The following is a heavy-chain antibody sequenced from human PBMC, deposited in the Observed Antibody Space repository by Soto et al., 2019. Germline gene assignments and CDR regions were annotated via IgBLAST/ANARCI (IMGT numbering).Heavy chain of an antibody. CDR2: MNPNSGNT. CDR1: GYTFTSYD. D-gene: IGHD1-26*01. Sequence: GASVKVSCKASGYTFTSYDINWVRQATGQGLEWMGWMNPNSGNTGYAQKFQGRVTMTRNTSISTAYMELSSLRSEDTAVYYCARDIKVEWELLFGWFDPWGQGTLVTVPS. J-gene: IGHJ5*02. CDR3: ARDIKVEWELLFGWFDP. V-gene: IGHV1-8*01.